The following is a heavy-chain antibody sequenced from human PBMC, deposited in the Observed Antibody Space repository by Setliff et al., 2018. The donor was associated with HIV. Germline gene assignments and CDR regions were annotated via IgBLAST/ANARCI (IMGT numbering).Heavy chain of an antibody. D-gene: IGHD4-17*01. CDR2: IIPILGIA. V-gene: IGHV1-69*10. J-gene: IGHJ6*03. Sequence: ASLKVSCKASGGTFSSYAISWVRQAPGQGLEWMGGIIPILGIANYAQKFQGRVTITADKSTSTAYMELSSLRSEDTAVYYCARGQGNYGDYVRYYYYYMDVWGKGTTVTVSS. CDR1: GGTFSSYA. CDR3: ARGQGNYGDYVRYYYYYMDV.